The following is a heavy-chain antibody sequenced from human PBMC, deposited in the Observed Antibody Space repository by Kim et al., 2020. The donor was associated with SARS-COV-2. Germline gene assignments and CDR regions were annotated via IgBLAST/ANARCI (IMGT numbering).Heavy chain of an antibody. Sequence: SETLSLTCAVSGGSISSSNWWSWVRQPPGKGLEWIGDIYHSGSTNYNPSLKSRVTISVDKSKNQFSLKLSSVTAADTAVYYCARDLYDDSSGYKETAFDIWGQGTMVTVSS. CDR1: GGSISSSNW. J-gene: IGHJ3*02. CDR2: IYHSGST. CDR3: ARDLYDDSSGYKETAFDI. V-gene: IGHV4-4*02. D-gene: IGHD3-22*01.